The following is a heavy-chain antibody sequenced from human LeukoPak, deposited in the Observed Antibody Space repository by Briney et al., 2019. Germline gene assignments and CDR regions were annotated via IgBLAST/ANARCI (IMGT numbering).Heavy chain of an antibody. D-gene: IGHD3-10*01. J-gene: IGHJ5*02. CDR2: IHSIGTT. V-gene: IGHV4-59*01. CDR1: GGSISRNY. CDR3: ATSYYGSGTYYNWFDP. Sequence: SETLSLTCTVSGGSISRNYWSWIRQTPGKGLEWIGYIHSIGTTNYNPSLESRLTISIDTSKNQFSLKLSSVTAADTAVYYCATSYYGSGTYYNWFDPWGQGTLVTVSS.